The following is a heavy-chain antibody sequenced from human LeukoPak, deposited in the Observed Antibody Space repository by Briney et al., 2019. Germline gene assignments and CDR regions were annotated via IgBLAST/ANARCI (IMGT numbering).Heavy chain of an antibody. CDR1: GYTFTGYW. J-gene: IGHJ6*03. V-gene: IGHV1-2*02. Sequence: GASVKVSCKAFGYTFTGYWMHWVRQAPGQGLEWMGWINPNSGGTNYAQKFQGRVTMTRDTSISTAYMELSRLRSDDTAVYYCAREDTAMAALNYYYYYYMDVWGKGTTVTVSS. CDR3: AREDTAMAALNYYYYYYMDV. D-gene: IGHD5-18*01. CDR2: INPNSGGT.